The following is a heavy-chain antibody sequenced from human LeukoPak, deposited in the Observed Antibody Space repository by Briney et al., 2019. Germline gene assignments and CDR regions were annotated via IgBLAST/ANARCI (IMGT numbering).Heavy chain of an antibody. CDR2: IYSGGST. Sequence: GGSLRLSCAASGFTVSSNYMSWVRQAPGKGLEWVSVIYSGGSTYYADSVKGRFTISRDNSKNTLYLQMNSLRAEDTAVYYCARDPFDYGDHEGWFDPWGQGTLVTVSS. V-gene: IGHV3-66*01. CDR3: ARDPFDYGDHEGWFDP. J-gene: IGHJ5*02. D-gene: IGHD4-17*01. CDR1: GFTVSSNY.